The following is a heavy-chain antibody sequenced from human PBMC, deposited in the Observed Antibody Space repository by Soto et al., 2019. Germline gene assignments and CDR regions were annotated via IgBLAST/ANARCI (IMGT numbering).Heavy chain of an antibody. D-gene: IGHD5-12*01. Sequence: PSDTLSLTCTVSGGSISSYYWSWIRQPPGKGLEWIGYIYYSGSTNYNPSLKSRVTISVDTSKNQFSLKLSSVTAADTAVYYCAAGYSGYDLLDYWGQGTLVTVS. CDR2: IYYSGST. V-gene: IGHV4-59*01. CDR1: GGSISSYY. CDR3: AAGYSGYDLLDY. J-gene: IGHJ4*02.